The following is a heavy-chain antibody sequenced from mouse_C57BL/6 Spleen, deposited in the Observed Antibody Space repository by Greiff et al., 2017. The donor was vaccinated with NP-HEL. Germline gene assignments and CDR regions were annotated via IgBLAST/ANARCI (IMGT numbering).Heavy chain of an antibody. CDR1: GYTFTSYW. V-gene: IGHV1-64*01. CDR2: IHPNSGST. CDR3: AREGDGDFDY. J-gene: IGHJ2*01. Sequence: QVHVKQPGAELVKPGASVKLSCKASGYTFTSYWMHWVKQRPGQGLEWIGMIHPNSGSTNYNEKFKSKATLTVDKSSSTAYMQLSSLTSEDSAVYYCAREGDGDFDYWGQGTTLTVSS. D-gene: IGHD3-3*01.